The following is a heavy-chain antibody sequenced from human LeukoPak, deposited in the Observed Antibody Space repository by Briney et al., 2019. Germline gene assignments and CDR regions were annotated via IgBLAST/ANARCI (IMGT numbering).Heavy chain of an antibody. Sequence: GASVKVSCKASGYTFSNYGISWVRQAPGQGLEWMGGIIPIFGTANYAQKFQGRVTITADKSTSTAYMELSSLRSEDTAVYYCAREYYYDSSGHDAFDIWGQGTMVTVSS. V-gene: IGHV1-69*06. CDR2: IIPIFGTA. D-gene: IGHD3-22*01. CDR1: GYTFSNYG. CDR3: AREYYYDSSGHDAFDI. J-gene: IGHJ3*02.